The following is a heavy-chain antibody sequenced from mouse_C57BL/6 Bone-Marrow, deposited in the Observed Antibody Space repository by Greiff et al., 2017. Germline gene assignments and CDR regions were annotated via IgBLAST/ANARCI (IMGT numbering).Heavy chain of an antibody. J-gene: IGHJ4*01. V-gene: IGHV1-26*01. CDR1: GYTFTDYY. CDR2: INPNNGGT. CDR3: ALGGYYDYYAMNY. Sequence: EVMLQQSGPELVKPGASVKISCKASGYTFTDYYMNWVKQSHGKSIEWIGDINPNNGGTSYNQKFKGKATLTVDKFSSTAYMELRSLTSEDSAVYYCALGGYYDYYAMNYWGQGTSVTVSS. D-gene: IGHD2-3*01.